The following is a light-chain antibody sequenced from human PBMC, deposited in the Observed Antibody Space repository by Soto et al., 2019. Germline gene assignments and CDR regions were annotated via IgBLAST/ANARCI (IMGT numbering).Light chain of an antibody. V-gene: IGLV2-14*01. CDR3: SSYISNNFYV. CDR1: GSDISAYNY. CDR2: EVG. Sequence: QPVLTQPASVSGSPGQSITISCTGTGSDISAYNYVSWYQQHPGKAPKLMIYEVGDRPSGLSNRFSGSKSGNTASLTISRLQPEDEADYYCSSYISNNFYVFGTGTKLTVL. J-gene: IGLJ1*01.